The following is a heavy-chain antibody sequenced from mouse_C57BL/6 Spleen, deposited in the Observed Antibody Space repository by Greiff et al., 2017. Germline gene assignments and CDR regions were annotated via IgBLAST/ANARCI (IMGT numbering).Heavy chain of an antibody. CDR3: ARVPLGRDYFDY. D-gene: IGHD4-1*01. CDR1: GFTFSDYG. CDR2: ISSGSSTI. Sequence: EVKLMESGGGLVKPGGSLKLSCAASGFTFSDYGMHWVRQAPEKGLEWVAYISSGSSTIYYADTVKGRFTISRDNAKNTLFLQMTSLRSEDTAMEYCARVPLGRDYFDYWGQGTTLTVSS. V-gene: IGHV5-17*01. J-gene: IGHJ2*01.